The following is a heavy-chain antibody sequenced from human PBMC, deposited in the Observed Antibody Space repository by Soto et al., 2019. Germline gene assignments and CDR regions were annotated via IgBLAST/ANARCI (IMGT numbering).Heavy chain of an antibody. D-gene: IGHD2-2*01. CDR3: ARIVVVPAAIIRFGMDV. V-gene: IGHV5-10-1*01. Sequence: GESLKISCKGSGYSFTSYWISWVRQMPGKGLEWMGRIDPSDSYTNYSPSFQGHVTISADKSISTAYLQWSSLKASDTAMYYCARIVVVPAAIIRFGMDVWGQGTTVTVS. CDR2: IDPSDSYT. J-gene: IGHJ6*02. CDR1: GYSFTSYW.